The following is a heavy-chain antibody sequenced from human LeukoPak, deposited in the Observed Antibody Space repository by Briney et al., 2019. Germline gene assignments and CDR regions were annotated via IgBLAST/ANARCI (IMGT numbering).Heavy chain of an antibody. J-gene: IGHJ4*02. D-gene: IGHD6-19*01. Sequence: GGSLRLSCAASGFTFTSYWMTWVRQAPGKGLEWVANIKQDGSEKYYEDSVKGRFTISRDNAKNSLYLQMNSLRAEDTAVYYCAKDLLGQWPTVFDYWGQGTLVTVSS. CDR3: AKDLLGQWPTVFDY. CDR2: IKQDGSEK. V-gene: IGHV3-7*01. CDR1: GFTFTSYW.